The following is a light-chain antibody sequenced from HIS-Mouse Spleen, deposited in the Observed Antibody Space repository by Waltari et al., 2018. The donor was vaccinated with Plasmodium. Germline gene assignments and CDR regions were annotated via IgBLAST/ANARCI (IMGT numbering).Light chain of an antibody. J-gene: IGLJ3*02. V-gene: IGLV2-23*01. CDR2: EGS. CDR3: CSYAGSSTNWV. CDR1: SSEVGRYNL. Sequence: QSALTQPASVSGSPGQSITISCTGTSSEVGRYNLVSWYQQPPGKAPKLMIYEGSKRPSGVSNRFSGSKSGNTASLTISGLQAEDEADYYCCSYAGSSTNWVFGGGTKLTVL.